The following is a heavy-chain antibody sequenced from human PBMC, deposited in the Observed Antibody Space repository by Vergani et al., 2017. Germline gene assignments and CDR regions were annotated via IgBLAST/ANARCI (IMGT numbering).Heavy chain of an antibody. J-gene: IGHJ5*02. CDR3: AIDLRLLYNRFDP. CDR1: GFTFNQYG. D-gene: IGHD1-14*01. V-gene: IGHV3-33*01. Sequence: QVQLVESGGGVVQPGRSLRLSCAASGFTFNQYGMHWVRQAPGKGLEWVAVTWYDGNTKQYADSMKGRFTISRDNSKSTMYLQMNSLRDEDTGVYYCAIDLRLLYNRFDPWGQGTLVTVSS. CDR2: TWYDGNTK.